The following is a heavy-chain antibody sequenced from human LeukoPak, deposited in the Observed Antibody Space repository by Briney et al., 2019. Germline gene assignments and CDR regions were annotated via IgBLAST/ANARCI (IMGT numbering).Heavy chain of an antibody. CDR2: IWYDGSNK. CDR3: AKDLSSGELGN. V-gene: IGHV3-33*06. CDR1: GSTFSSYG. Sequence: GGSLRLSCAASGSTFSSYGMHWVRQAPGKGLEWVAVIWYDGSNKYYADSVKGRFTISRDNSKNTLYLQMNSLRAEDTAVYYCAKDLSSGELGNWGQGTMVTVSS. J-gene: IGHJ3*01. D-gene: IGHD7-27*01.